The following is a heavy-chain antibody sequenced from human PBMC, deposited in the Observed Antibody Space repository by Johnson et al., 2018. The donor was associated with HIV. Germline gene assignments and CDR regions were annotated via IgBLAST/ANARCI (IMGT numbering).Heavy chain of an antibody. V-gene: IGHV3-33*01. J-gene: IGHJ3*02. CDR2: IWYDGGNK. Sequence: QVQLVESGGGVVQPGRSLRLSCAASGFTFNSYGMHWVRQAPGKGLEWVAVIWYDGGNKYYADSVKGRFTVSRDNSMNTLYLQMNSLRLEDTAVYYCARGRVKFARVVVVARPAFDIWGQGTMVTVSS. CDR3: ARGRVKFARVVVVARPAFDI. D-gene: IGHD2-15*01. CDR1: GFTFNSYG.